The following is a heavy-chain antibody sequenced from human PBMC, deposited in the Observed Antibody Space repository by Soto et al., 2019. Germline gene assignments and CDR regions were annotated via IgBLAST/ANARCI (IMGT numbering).Heavy chain of an antibody. Sequence: SETLSLTCTVSGGSISSSSYYWGWIRQPPGKGLEWIGSIYYSGSTYYNPSLKSRVTISVDTSKNQFSLKLSSVTAADTAVYYCARLQGWGIAAAGVDYWGQGTLVTVSS. V-gene: IGHV4-39*01. CDR1: GGSISSSSYY. D-gene: IGHD6-13*01. CDR3: ARLQGWGIAAAGVDY. CDR2: IYYSGST. J-gene: IGHJ4*02.